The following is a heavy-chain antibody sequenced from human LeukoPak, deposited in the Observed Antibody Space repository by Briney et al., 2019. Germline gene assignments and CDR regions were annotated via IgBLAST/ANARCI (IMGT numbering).Heavy chain of an antibody. V-gene: IGHV1-8*01. CDR3: ARGRGYGSGSPAGY. J-gene: IGHJ4*02. CDR1: GYTCTSYD. D-gene: IGHD3-10*01. CDR2: MNPNRGST. Sequence: GASVKLSCKSSGYTCTSYDSYWVRQATGQGLGWMGWMNPNRGSTGYAQKFQGRGTMTRNTSISTAYMELRSLRSEDTAVYYCARGRGYGSGSPAGYWGQGTMVTVSS.